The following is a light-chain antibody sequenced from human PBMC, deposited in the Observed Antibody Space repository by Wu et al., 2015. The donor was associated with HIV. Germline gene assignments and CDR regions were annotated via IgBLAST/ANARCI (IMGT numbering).Light chain of an antibody. J-gene: IGKJ4*01. CDR2: DAS. Sequence: EIVLTQSPATLSLSPGETATLSCRASQSVSIFLAWYQQKPGQAPRLLIYDASNRATGIPARFSGSGSGTDFTLTISSLEPGDFAIYYCQQRSNWPPTFGGGTKVEIE. CDR1: QSVSIF. CDR3: QQRSNWPPT. V-gene: IGKV3-11*01.